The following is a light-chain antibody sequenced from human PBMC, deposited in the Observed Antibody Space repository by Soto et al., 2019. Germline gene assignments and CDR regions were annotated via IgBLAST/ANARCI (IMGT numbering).Light chain of an antibody. CDR2: EVT. J-gene: IGLJ1*01. CDR1: SSDVGNGYDS. Sequence: QSVLTQPASVSGSPGQSITISCSGSSSDVGNGYDSVSWYQQHPGKAPKLIIYEVTNRPSGVSSRFSGSKSGNTASLTISGLXAEDEAAYYCSSYTVSVAPSVFGTGTKVTVL. CDR3: SSYTVSVAPSV. V-gene: IGLV2-14*01.